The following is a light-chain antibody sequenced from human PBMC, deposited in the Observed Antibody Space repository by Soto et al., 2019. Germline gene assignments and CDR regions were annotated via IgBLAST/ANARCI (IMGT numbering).Light chain of an antibody. J-gene: IGLJ2*01. V-gene: IGLV2-23*02. CDR2: EVS. CDR3: CSYAGSSTLV. Sequence: QSALTQPASVSGSPGQSITISCTGTSSDVGSYNLVSWYQQHPGKAPKLMIYEVSKRPKGVYNRFSGSKSGNTASLTISGLQAEDEADYYCCSYAGSSTLVFGGGTKLTVL. CDR1: SSDVGSYNL.